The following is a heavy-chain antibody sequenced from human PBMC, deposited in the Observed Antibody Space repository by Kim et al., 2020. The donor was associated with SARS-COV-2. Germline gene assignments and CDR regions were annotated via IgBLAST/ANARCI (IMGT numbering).Heavy chain of an antibody. V-gene: IGHV4-4*09. D-gene: IGHD6-13*01. Sequence: NYNPSLKGRVTISVDTSKNQFSLKLSSVTAADTAVYYCARSIAAAARFRYWGQGTLVTVSS. J-gene: IGHJ4*02. CDR3: ARSIAAAARFRY.